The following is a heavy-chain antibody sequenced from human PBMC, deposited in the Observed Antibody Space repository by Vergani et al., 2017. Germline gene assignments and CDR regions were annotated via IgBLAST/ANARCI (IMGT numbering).Heavy chain of an antibody. J-gene: IGHJ4*02. V-gene: IGHV3-48*01. CDR1: GFTFSSYS. CDR3: ARDTSSGYYWATDGLDY. D-gene: IGHD3-22*01. Sequence: EVQLVESGGGLVQPGGSLRLSCADSGFTFSSYSMNWVRQAPGKGLEWVSYISSSSSTIYYADSVKGRFTISRDNAKNSLYLQMNSLRAEDTAVYYCARDTSSGYYWATDGLDYWGQGTLVTVSS. CDR2: ISSSSSTI.